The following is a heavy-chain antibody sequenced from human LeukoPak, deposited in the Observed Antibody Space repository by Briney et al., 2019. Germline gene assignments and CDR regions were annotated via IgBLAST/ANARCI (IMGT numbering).Heavy chain of an antibody. V-gene: IGHV1-8*01. CDR1: GYTFTSYD. J-gene: IGHJ4*02. CDR2: MNPNSGNT. CDR3: ARGQGAILTWPGSDY. Sequence: ASVKVSCKASGYTFTSYDINWVRQATGQGLEGMGWMNPNSGNTGYAQKFQGRVTMTKNTSISTDYMELSSLRSEDTAVYYCARGQGAILTWPGSDYWGQGTLVTVSS. D-gene: IGHD3-9*01.